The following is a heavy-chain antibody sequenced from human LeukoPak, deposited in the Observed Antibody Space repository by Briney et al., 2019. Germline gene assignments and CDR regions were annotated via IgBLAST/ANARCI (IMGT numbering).Heavy chain of an antibody. J-gene: IGHJ6*04. D-gene: IGHD3-10*02. CDR1: GFTFDDYG. CDR2: INNDGGGT. CDR3: AELGITMIGGV. V-gene: IGHV3-74*01. Sequence: GGSLRLSCAASGFTFDDYGMSWVRQPPGKGLVWVSRINNDGGGTIYADSVRGRFTISRDNAKNSLYLQMNSLRAEDTAVYYCAELGITMIGGVWGKGTTVTISS.